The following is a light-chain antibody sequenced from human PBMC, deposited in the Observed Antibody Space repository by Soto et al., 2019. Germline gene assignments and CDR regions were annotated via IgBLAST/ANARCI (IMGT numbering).Light chain of an antibody. V-gene: IGKV1-17*01. J-gene: IGKJ4*01. CDR2: AAS. CDR1: QGIRND. CDR3: LQQSSYPPLT. Sequence: DIQMTQSPSSLSASVGDRVTITCRASQGIRNDLGWFQQNPGKAPNRLIYAASRLQSGVPSRFSGSGSGTDFTLPVSSLQPEDFATYYCLQQSSYPPLTFGGRTRVEIK.